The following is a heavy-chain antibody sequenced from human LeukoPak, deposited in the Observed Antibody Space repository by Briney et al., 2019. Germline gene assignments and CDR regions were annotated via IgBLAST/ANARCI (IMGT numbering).Heavy chain of an antibody. CDR1: GGSISSSSYY. D-gene: IGHD3-10*01. V-gene: IGHV4-39*07. CDR3: ARDRGIGHFWFDP. J-gene: IGHJ5*02. Sequence: SETLSFTCTVSGGSISSSSYYWGWIRQPPGKGLEWIGSIYYSGSTYYNPSLKSRVTISVDTSKNQFSLKLSSVTAADTAVYYCARDRGIGHFWFDPWGQGTLVTVSS. CDR2: IYYSGST.